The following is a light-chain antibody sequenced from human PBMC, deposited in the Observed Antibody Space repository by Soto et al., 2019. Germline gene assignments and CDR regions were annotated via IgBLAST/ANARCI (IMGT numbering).Light chain of an antibody. Sequence: DIQMTQSPSTLPASVGDRVTITCRASQSISNWLVWYQQKPGTAPKLLIYHASTLESGVPSRFSGSGSGTEFSLTISNLQPDDFATYYCQQYNTYSFGQGTKVDIK. CDR3: QQYNTYS. V-gene: IGKV1-5*01. J-gene: IGKJ1*01. CDR1: QSISNW. CDR2: HAS.